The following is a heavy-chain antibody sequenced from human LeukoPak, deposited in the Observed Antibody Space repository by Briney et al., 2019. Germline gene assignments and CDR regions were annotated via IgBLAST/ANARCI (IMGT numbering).Heavy chain of an antibody. D-gene: IGHD1-1*01. J-gene: IGHJ4*02. V-gene: IGHV3-30*03. CDR2: ISLDGKNK. CDR1: GFTFSSQP. Sequence: GRSLRLSCAASGFTFSSQPMHWVRQTPGKGLEWVALISLDGKNKFYGDSVIGRFTISRDNTKNTLFLQMNSLRAEGMGVYYCVRPMTTTRNFEHWGQGTLVTVSS. CDR3: VRPMTTTRNFEH.